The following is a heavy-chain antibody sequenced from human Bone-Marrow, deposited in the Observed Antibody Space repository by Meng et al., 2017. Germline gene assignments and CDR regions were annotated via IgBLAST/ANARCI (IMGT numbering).Heavy chain of an antibody. D-gene: IGHD5-18*01. CDR3: ARQKFSYGLGPPAY. J-gene: IGHJ4*02. CDR1: GGSISSYY. CDR2: IYYSGST. Sequence: QVQLQESDPGLVKPSATLSLTGTVSGGSISSYYWSWIRQPPGKGLVWIGYIYYSGSTNYNPSLKSRVTISVDTSKNQFSLKLSSGTAADTAVYYCARQKFSYGLGPPAYWGQGTLVTVSS. V-gene: IGHV4-59*01.